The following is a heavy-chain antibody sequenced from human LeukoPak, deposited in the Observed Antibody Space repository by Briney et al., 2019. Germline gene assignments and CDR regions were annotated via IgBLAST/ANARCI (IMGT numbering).Heavy chain of an antibody. V-gene: IGHV1-69*04. CDR3: ARWVGEGYCSGGSCYSYFDY. CDR1: GGTFSSSA. CDR2: IIPFIGTV. D-gene: IGHD2-15*01. Sequence: SVKVSCKASGGTFSSSAISWVRQAPGQGLEWMGRIIPFIGTVNYAQKLQGRVTLTRDTSTSTAYMELRSLTSDDTAVYYCARWVGEGYCSGGSCYSYFDYWGQGTLVTVSS. J-gene: IGHJ4*02.